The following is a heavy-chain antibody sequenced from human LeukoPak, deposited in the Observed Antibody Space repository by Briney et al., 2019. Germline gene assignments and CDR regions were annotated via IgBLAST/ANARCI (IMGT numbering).Heavy chain of an antibody. CDR2: INPNSGGT. CDR3: ARDLGIGTPYYGMDV. CDR1: GYTFTNYY. Sequence: AASVKVSCKASGYTFTNYYLFWVRQAPGQGLEWMGWINPNSGGTNYAQKFQGRVTMTRDTSISTAYMELSRLRSDDTAVYYCARDLGIGTPYYGMDVWGQGTTVTVSS. D-gene: IGHD1-26*01. J-gene: IGHJ6*02. V-gene: IGHV1-2*02.